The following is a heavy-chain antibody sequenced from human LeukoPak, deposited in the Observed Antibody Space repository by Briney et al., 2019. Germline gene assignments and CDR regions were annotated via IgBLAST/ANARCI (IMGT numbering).Heavy chain of an antibody. CDR1: GGSISSYY. Sequence: SETLSLTCTVSGGSISSYYWSWIRQPPGKGLEWIGYIYYSGSTNYNPSLKSRVTISVDTSKNQFSLKLSSVTAADTAVYYCARGGASLGTFDYWGQGTLVTVSS. CDR3: ARGGASLGTFDY. D-gene: IGHD1-1*01. J-gene: IGHJ4*02. V-gene: IGHV4-59*01. CDR2: IYYSGST.